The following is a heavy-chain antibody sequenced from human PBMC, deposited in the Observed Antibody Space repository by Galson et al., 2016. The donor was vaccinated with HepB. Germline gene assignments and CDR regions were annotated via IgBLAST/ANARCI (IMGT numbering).Heavy chain of an antibody. D-gene: IGHD4-23*01. CDR3: VRQPRGGNVYYFDH. CDR2: VHSNGNT. CDR1: GGSIRIHDYY. Sequence: SETLSLTCTVSGGSIRIHDYYWDWIRQPPGKGLEWIGCVHSNGNTYYNSSLKSRVTISVDTSNNQFSLNLASVTAADTAVYYCVRQPRGGNVYYFDHWGQGMLVTVSS. V-gene: IGHV4-39*07. J-gene: IGHJ4*02.